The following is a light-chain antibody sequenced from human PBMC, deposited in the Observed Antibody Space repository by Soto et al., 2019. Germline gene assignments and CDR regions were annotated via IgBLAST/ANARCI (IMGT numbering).Light chain of an antibody. CDR1: QSVSSN. J-gene: IGKJ1*01. Sequence: EIVMTQSPATLSVSPGARATLSCRASQSVSSNLAWYQQKPGQAPRLLIYGASTRATGIPDRFSGSGSGTEFTLTISSLQSEDFAVYYWHQYNNWPPWTFGQGTKVEIK. CDR2: GAS. V-gene: IGKV3-15*01. CDR3: HQYNNWPPWT.